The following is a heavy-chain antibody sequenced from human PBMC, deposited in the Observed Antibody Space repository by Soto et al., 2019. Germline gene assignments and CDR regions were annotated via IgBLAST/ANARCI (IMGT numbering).Heavy chain of an antibody. CDR2: IDSVEET. CDR3: AREDRGGPLDS. J-gene: IGHJ5*01. CDR1: GFMFSAYV. V-gene: IGHV3-23*01. Sequence: GGSLRLSCAASGFMFSAYVMNWVRQAPGKGLEWVSDIDSVEETSYTDSVKGRFTISRDNSRDMLFLQMDNLRSEDTAVYYCAREDRGGPLDSWGHGTLVTVSS. D-gene: IGHD3-10*01.